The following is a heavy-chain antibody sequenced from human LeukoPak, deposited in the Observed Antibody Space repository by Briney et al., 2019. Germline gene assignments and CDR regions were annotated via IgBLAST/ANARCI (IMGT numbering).Heavy chain of an antibody. Sequence: PGGSLRLSCAASGFTFSSYAMHWVRQAPGKGLEWVAVISYDGSNKYYADSVKGRFTISRDNSKNTLYLQMNSLRAEDTAVYYCARAHRFGDYVRYYYYGMDVWGQGTTVTVSS. D-gene: IGHD4-17*01. CDR1: GFTFSSYA. CDR3: ARAHRFGDYVRYYYYGMDV. J-gene: IGHJ6*02. CDR2: ISYDGSNK. V-gene: IGHV3-30*04.